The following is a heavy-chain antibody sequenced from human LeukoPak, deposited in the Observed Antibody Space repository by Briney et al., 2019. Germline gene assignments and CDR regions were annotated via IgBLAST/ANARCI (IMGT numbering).Heavy chain of an antibody. CDR3: ARDRVGSGWFDY. CDR2: IYTSGST. J-gene: IGHJ4*02. Sequence: PSETLSLTCTVSGGSISSYYCNWIRQPAGEGLEWIGRIYTSGSTNYNPSLESRVTMSVDTSKNQFSLKLRSVTAADTAVYYCARDRVGSGWFDYWGQGTLVTVSS. CDR1: GGSISSYY. D-gene: IGHD6-19*01. V-gene: IGHV4-4*07.